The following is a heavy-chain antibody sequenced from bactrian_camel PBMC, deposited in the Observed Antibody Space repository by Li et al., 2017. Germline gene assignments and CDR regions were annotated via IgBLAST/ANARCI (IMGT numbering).Heavy chain of an antibody. CDR2: VDSEGNT. Sequence: HVQLVESGGGLVQPGWSLRLSCVGSGFGPKVYCMGWFRQAPGKEREGVAAVDSEGNTSYVESVKGRFIISSDNAKNTVYLQMNSLKSEDTALYYCATSADLYSGGYYLGPVFGYWGQGTQVTVS. V-gene: IGHV3S53*01. CDR1: GFGPKVYC. CDR3: ATSADLYSGGYYLGPVFGY. D-gene: IGHD2*01. J-gene: IGHJ6*01.